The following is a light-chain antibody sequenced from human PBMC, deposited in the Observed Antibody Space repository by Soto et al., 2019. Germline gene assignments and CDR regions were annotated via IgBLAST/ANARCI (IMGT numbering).Light chain of an antibody. CDR1: NSDVGGYNS. CDR2: EVS. V-gene: IGLV2-14*01. J-gene: IGLJ1*01. CDR3: SSYTTSSTLV. Sequence: QSALTQPACVCGSPGQSITISCTGTNSDVGGYNSVSWYQQHPDKAPKLMIYEVSSRPSGVSGRFSGFKSGNTASLTISGLQSEDEADYYCSSYTTSSTLVFGTGTKVTVL.